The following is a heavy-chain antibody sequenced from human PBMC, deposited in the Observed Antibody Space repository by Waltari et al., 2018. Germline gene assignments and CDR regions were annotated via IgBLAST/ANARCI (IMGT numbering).Heavy chain of an antibody. CDR3: ARSEGIQLWSQDYYYGMDV. V-gene: IGHV1-8*01. J-gene: IGHJ6*02. D-gene: IGHD5-18*01. Sequence: QVQLVQSGAEVKKPGASVKVSCTASGYTFTSYDINWVRQATGPGLEWMGWMNPNSGNTGYAQKFQGRVTMTRNTSISTAYMELSSLRSEDTAVYYCARSEGIQLWSQDYYYGMDVWGQGTTVTVSS. CDR1: GYTFTSYD. CDR2: MNPNSGNT.